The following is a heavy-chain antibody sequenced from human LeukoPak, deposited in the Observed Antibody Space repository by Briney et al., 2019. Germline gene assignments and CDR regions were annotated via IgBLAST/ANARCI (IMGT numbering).Heavy chain of an antibody. CDR2: ISAYNGNT. CDR3: ARDPTGGIAVAGPNYYYGMDV. V-gene: IGHV1-18*01. J-gene: IGHJ6*02. CDR1: GYTFTSYG. D-gene: IGHD6-19*01. Sequence: ASVKVSCKASGYTFTSYGISWVRQAPGQGLEWMGWISAYNGNTNYAQKLQGRVTMTTDTSTSIAYMELRSLRSDDTAVYYCARDPTGGIAVAGPNYYYGMDVWGQGTTVTVSS.